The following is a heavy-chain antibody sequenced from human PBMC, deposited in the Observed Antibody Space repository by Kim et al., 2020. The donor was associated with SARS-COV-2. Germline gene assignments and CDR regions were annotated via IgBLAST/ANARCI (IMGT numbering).Heavy chain of an antibody. CDR3: VSQTASRGRRWRSDFVDV. J-gene: IGHJ6*02. CDR1: GASVSSESYY. Sequence: SETLSLTCSVSGASVSSESYYWSWIRQPPGKGLEWIGYVYGNGNTNSNPSLRSRVTLSLDTSQNHVSLRLNYVTAADTAVYYCVSQTASRGRRWRSDFVDVWGQGTTVIVSS. CDR2: VYGNGNT. V-gene: IGHV4-61*01. D-gene: IGHD3-3*01.